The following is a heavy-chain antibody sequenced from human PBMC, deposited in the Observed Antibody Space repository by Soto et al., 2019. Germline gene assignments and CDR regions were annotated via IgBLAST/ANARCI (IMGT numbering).Heavy chain of an antibody. D-gene: IGHD2-15*01. CDR1: GFTFSSYS. CDR2: ISSSSSYI. J-gene: IGHJ1*01. V-gene: IGHV3-21*01. Sequence: PGGSLRLSCAASGFTFSSYSMNWVRQAPRKGLEWVSSISSSSSYIYYADSVKGRFTISRDNAKNSLYLQMNSLRAEDTAVYYCARGAGYCSGGSCYSSECFQHWGQGTLVTVSS. CDR3: ARGAGYCSGGSCYSSECFQH.